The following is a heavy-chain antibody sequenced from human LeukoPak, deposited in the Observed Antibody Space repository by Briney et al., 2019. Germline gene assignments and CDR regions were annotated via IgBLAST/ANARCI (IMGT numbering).Heavy chain of an antibody. D-gene: IGHD2-15*01. CDR1: GYSISRGYY. Sequence: SETLSLTCAVSGYSISRGYYWGWIRQPPGKGLEWIASIYQSGTTYYNPPLRSRVTISIDTSTNQFSLELSSVTAADTAVYYCARTGRYCSGGSCYSDFDYWGQGTLVTVSS. CDR3: ARTGRYCSGGSCYSDFDY. J-gene: IGHJ4*02. CDR2: IYQSGTT. V-gene: IGHV4-38-2*01.